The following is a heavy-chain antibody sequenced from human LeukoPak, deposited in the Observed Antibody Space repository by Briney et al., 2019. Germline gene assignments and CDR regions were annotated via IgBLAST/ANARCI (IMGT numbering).Heavy chain of an antibody. J-gene: IGHJ4*02. CDR2: MNPNSGNT. CDR3: ARGAGSSIDY. Sequence: ASVKVSCKPSGDTFTSYNINWVRQATGQGLEWMGWMNPNSGNTGYAQKFKGRVTMTRNTSISTAYMELSSLRSEDTAVYYCARGAGSSIDYWGQGTLVTVSS. D-gene: IGHD6-13*01. V-gene: IGHV1-8*01. CDR1: GDTFTSYN.